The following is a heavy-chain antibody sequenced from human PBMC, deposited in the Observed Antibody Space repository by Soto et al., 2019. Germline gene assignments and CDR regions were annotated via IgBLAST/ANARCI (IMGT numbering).Heavy chain of an antibody. J-gene: IGHJ5*02. CDR2: ISAYNGNT. CDR1: GYSFTTYG. Sequence: ASVKVSCKTSGYSFTTYGITWVRQAPGQGLEWMGWISAYNGNTNYAQKLQGRVTMTTNTSISTAYMELRSLRSEDTAVYYCARDLRYFDSAIPWGQGTLVTVSS. CDR3: ARDLRYFDSAIP. V-gene: IGHV1-18*01. D-gene: IGHD3-9*01.